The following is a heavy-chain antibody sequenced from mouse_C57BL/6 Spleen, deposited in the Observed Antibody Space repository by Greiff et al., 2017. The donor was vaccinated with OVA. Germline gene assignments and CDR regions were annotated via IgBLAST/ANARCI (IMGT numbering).Heavy chain of an antibody. Sequence: EVKLMESGEGLVKPGGSLKLSCAASGFTFSSYAMSWVRQTPEKRLEWVAYISSGGDYIYYADPVKGRFTISRDNARNTLYLQMSSLKSEDTAMYYCTREDDYDRFAYWGQGTLVTVSA. CDR1: GFTFSSYA. V-gene: IGHV5-9-1*02. CDR2: ISSGGDYI. CDR3: TREDDYDRFAY. J-gene: IGHJ3*01. D-gene: IGHD2-4*01.